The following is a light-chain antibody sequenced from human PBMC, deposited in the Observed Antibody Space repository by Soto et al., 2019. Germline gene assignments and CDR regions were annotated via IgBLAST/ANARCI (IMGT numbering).Light chain of an antibody. J-gene: IGKJ1*01. CDR2: AAS. CDR3: LQDYNYPRT. V-gene: IGKV1-6*01. Sequence: AIQMTQAPSSLCAYVGDRGTITCRASQGIRNDLGWYQQKPGKAPKLLIYAASSLQSGVPSRFSGSGSGTDFTLTISSLQPEDFATYYCLQDYNYPRTFGQGTKVDNK. CDR1: QGIRND.